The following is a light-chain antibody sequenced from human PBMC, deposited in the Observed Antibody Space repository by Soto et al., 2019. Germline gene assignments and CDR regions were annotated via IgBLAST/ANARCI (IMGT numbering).Light chain of an antibody. CDR3: QQRTNGLT. Sequence: EIVLTQSPATLSLSPGERATLSCRASQNVSNYLAWYQQKPGQAPRLLIYDAFNRANGIPARLSGSGSGTDLTLTISSLEPEDFAVYYWQQRTNGLTFGPGTKVDIK. CDR1: QNVSNY. J-gene: IGKJ3*01. CDR2: DAF. V-gene: IGKV3-11*01.